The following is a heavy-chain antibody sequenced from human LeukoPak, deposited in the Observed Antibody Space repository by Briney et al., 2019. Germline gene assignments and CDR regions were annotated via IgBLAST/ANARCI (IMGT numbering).Heavy chain of an antibody. CDR2: ISYDGSNK. CDR1: GFIVSSNY. Sequence: GGSLRLSCVVSGFIVSSNYMSWVRQAPGKGLEWVAVISYDGSNKYYADSVKGRFTISRDNAKNSLYLQMNSLRAEDTAVYYCARYSSGAFDYWGQGTLVTVSS. J-gene: IGHJ4*02. CDR3: ARYSSGAFDY. V-gene: IGHV3-30*03. D-gene: IGHD6-19*01.